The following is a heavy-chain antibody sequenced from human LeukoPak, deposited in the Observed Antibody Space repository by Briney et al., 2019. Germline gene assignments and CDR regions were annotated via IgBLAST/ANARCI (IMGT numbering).Heavy chain of an antibody. CDR1: GGSISSGGYY. CDR3: ARVPSTTVVTGPHYSFDY. J-gene: IGHJ4*02. V-gene: IGHV4-31*03. Sequence: SETLSLTCTVSGGSISSGGYYWSWIRQHPGKGLEWIGYIYYSGSTYCNPSLKSRVTISVDTSKNQFSLKLSSVTAADTAVYYCARVPSTTVVTGPHYSFDYWGQGTLVTVSS. CDR2: IYYSGST. D-gene: IGHD4-23*01.